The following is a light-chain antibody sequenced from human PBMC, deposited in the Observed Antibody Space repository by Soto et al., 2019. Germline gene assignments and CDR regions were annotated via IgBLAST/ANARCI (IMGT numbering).Light chain of an antibody. CDR3: QSYDSSLSGYV. CDR2: SNN. V-gene: IGLV1-44*01. CDR1: SSNIGSNT. Sequence: QSVLTQPPSASGTPGQRVTIPCSGSSSNIGSNTVNWYQQLPGTAPKLLIYSNNQRPSGVPDRFSGSKSGTSASLAITGLQAEDEADYYCQSYDSSLSGYVFGTGTKVTVL. J-gene: IGLJ1*01.